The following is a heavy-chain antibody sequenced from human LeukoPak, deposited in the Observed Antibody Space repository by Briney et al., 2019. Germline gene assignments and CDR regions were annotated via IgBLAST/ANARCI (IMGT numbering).Heavy chain of an antibody. J-gene: IGHJ4*02. CDR1: GFTFSTYA. CDR3: AFGVRKWLGGSYYFVY. Sequence: GGSLRLSCAASGFTFSTYAMSWVRQAPGKGLEWVSSISAGGGYTYYADSVKGRFTISRDNSKNTLYLQMNSLRAEDTAVYYCAFGVRKWLGGSYYFVYWGQGILVSVSS. CDR2: ISAGGGYT. D-gene: IGHD1-26*01. V-gene: IGHV3-23*01.